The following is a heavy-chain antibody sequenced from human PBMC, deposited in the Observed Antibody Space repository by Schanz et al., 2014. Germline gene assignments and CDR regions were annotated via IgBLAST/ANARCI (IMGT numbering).Heavy chain of an antibody. CDR2: LYIRST. CDR3: AKDIAPLAARPGYGMDV. D-gene: IGHD6-13*01. Sequence: EVQLVESGGGLIHPGGSLRLSCAVSGFTVNTNYMTWVRQAPGKGLECVSILYIRSTYYADSVKGRFTISRDNSKNMVFLQMNSLRVEDTAIYYCAKDIAPLAARPGYGMDVWGQGTTVTVSS. J-gene: IGHJ6*02. V-gene: IGHV3-53*01. CDR1: GFTVNTNY.